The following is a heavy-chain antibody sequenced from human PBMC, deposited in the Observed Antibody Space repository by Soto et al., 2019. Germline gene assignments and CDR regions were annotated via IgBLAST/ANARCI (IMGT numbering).Heavy chain of an antibody. CDR3: AGYSFSLLDF. CDR1: GFTFSNYW. Sequence: GGSLRLSCAASGFTFSNYWMHWVRQAPGKGLVWVSRINSDASSTSYADSVKGRFTISRDNARNTLYLQMSSLRAEDTAVYYCAGYSFSLLDFWGQGTLVTVSS. J-gene: IGHJ4*02. D-gene: IGHD5-18*01. CDR2: INSDASST. V-gene: IGHV3-74*01.